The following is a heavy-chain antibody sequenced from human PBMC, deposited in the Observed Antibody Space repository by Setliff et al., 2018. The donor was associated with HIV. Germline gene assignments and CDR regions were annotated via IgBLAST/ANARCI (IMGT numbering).Heavy chain of an antibody. CDR2: ISPSSSTL. V-gene: IGHV3-48*01. Sequence: PGGSLRLSCVASGLTFSSYSMNWVRQAPGKGLEWVSYISPSSSTLHYADSVKGRFTISRDNSRNTLDLHMTSLSAEDTAVYYCARDQLNLRSYFYFGVDVWGQGATVTVSS. CDR3: ARDQLNLRSYFYFGVDV. CDR1: GLTFSSYS. D-gene: IGHD5-12*01. J-gene: IGHJ6*02.